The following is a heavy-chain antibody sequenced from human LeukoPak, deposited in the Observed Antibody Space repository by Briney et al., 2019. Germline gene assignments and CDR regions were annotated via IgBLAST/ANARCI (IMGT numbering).Heavy chain of an antibody. CDR1: GGSVSSSSSY. D-gene: IGHD3-22*01. CDR3: AKSGHSYYYTPGDFS. J-gene: IGHJ5*02. Sequence: SETLSLTCTVSGGSVSSSSSYWGWIRQPPGKGLEWIGSAYFTGSTNYNPSLKTRVPISLATSKTQSPLRLTSVIASATAVYYCAKSGHSYYYTPGDFSWGQGSLVTASS. CDR2: AYFTGST. V-gene: IGHV4-39*01.